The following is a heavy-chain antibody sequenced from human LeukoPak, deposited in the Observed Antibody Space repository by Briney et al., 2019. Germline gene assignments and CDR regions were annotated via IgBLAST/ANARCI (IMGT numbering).Heavy chain of an antibody. CDR2: ISDSGDGT. V-gene: IGHV3-23*01. Sequence: GGSLRLSCAASGFTFRTYAMSWVRQAPGKGLEWVSGISDSGDGTYYAESVKGRFTVSRDNSKNTLYLHMKSLGAEDTATYYCARGSDLASYNELEYWGQGTLVTVSS. D-gene: IGHD5-18*01. J-gene: IGHJ4*02. CDR3: ARGSDLASYNELEY. CDR1: GFTFRTYA.